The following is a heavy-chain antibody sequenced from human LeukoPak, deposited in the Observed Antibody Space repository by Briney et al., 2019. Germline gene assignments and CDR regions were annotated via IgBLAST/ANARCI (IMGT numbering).Heavy chain of an antibody. J-gene: IGHJ4*02. CDR3: AKDGRDYFVSGSHYRGVPALDY. CDR2: ISGSAYST. Sequence: GGSLRLSCSASRFTFSAFGMSWVRQAPGKGLEWVSSISGSAYSTYYAGSVQGRFTISRDNSKNTLYLQMNSLRAEDTAVYYCAKDGRDYFVSGSHYRGVPALDYWGQGTLVTVSS. D-gene: IGHD3-10*01. V-gene: IGHV3-23*01. CDR1: RFTFSAFG.